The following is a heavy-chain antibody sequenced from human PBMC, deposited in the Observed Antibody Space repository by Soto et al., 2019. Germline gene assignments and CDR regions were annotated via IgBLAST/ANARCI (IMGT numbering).Heavy chain of an antibody. Sequence: SETLSLTCTVSGGSISSSSYYWGWIRQPPGKGLEWIGSIYYSGSTYYNPSLKSRVTISVDTSKNQFSLKLSSVTAADTAVYYCAGGGFWSGNAAETYYYYYGMDVWGQGTTVTVSS. D-gene: IGHD3-3*01. CDR1: GGSISSSSYY. V-gene: IGHV4-39*07. J-gene: IGHJ6*02. CDR2: IYYSGST. CDR3: AGGGFWSGNAAETYYYYYGMDV.